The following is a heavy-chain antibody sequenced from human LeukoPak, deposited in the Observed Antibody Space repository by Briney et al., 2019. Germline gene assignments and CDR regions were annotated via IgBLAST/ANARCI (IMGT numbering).Heavy chain of an antibody. Sequence: GGSLRLSCAASGFTFSSYAMSWVRQAPGKGLEWVSAISGSGGSTYYADSVKGRSTISRDNSKNTLYLQMNSLRAEDTAVYYCAKIGQPLVVVTATSDYWGQGTLVTVSS. D-gene: IGHD2-21*02. J-gene: IGHJ4*02. CDR2: ISGSGGST. CDR3: AKIGQPLVVVTATSDY. CDR1: GFTFSSYA. V-gene: IGHV3-23*01.